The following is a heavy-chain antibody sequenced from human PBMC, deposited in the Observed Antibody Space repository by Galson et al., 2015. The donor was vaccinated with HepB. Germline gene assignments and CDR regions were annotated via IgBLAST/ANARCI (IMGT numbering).Heavy chain of an antibody. J-gene: IGHJ3*02. CDR3: AGYCSRTSCYRGRFAFDI. V-gene: IGHV3-23*01. Sequence: SLRLSCAASGFTFSSHVMSWVRQAPGKGLEWVSAISGSGASTYYADSVKGRFTISKDNSKNTLYLQVNSLRAEDTAVYYCAGYCSRTSCYRGRFAFDIWGQGTMVTVSS. D-gene: IGHD2-2*02. CDR2: ISGSGAST. CDR1: GFTFSSHV.